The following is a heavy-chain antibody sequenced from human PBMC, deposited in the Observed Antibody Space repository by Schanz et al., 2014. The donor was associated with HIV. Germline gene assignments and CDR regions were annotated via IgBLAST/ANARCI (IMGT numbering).Heavy chain of an antibody. V-gene: IGHV3-33*01. J-gene: IGHJ5*02. CDR2: IWYDGTNI. CDR1: GFTFRNFG. CDR3: AREYYSRNWNWFDP. Sequence: QEQLVEFGGGVVQPGKSLRLSCAASGFTFRNFGMHWVRQAPGKGLEWVAVIWYDGTNIDYADSVKGRFTVSRDNSKNMLYLQMNSLRAEDTAVYYCAREYYSRNWNWFDPWGQGTLVTVSS. D-gene: IGHD6-13*01.